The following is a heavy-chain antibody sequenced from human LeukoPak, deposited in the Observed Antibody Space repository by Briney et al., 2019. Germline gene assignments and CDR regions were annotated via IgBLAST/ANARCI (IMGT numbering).Heavy chain of an antibody. CDR1: GFTFSNYA. D-gene: IGHD4-17*01. Sequence: GGSLRLSCAASGFTFSNYAMSWVRQAPGKGLEWVSSISGTCGAYYADSVKGRFTISRDNSKNTLYLQMNSLRVEDTAVYYCAKAPTTVNYFDYWGQGTLVTVSS. V-gene: IGHV3-23*01. CDR2: ISGTCGA. CDR3: AKAPTTVNYFDY. J-gene: IGHJ4*02.